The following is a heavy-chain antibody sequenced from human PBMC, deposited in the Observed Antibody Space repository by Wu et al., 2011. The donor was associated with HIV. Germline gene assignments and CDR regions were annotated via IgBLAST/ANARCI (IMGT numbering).Heavy chain of an antibody. D-gene: IGHD7-27*01. Sequence: QVQLVQSGAEVKKPGASVKVSCKASGYTFTSYGLSWVRQAPGQGLEWMGWISSYNGNKNYAQKFQGRVTMTTDTSTSTIYMELRSLRSDDTAVYYCARDGVMTGDGSYYYYSGMDVSGQGTTVTVSS. CDR2: ISSYNGNK. J-gene: IGHJ6*01. V-gene: IGHV1-18*01. CDR3: ARDGVMTGDGSYYYYSGMDV. CDR1: GYTFTSYG.